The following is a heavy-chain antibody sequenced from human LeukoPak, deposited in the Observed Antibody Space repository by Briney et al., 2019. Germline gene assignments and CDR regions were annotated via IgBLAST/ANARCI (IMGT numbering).Heavy chain of an antibody. CDR1: GGSFSGYY. J-gene: IGHJ5*02. D-gene: IGHD2-15*01. CDR2: INHSGST. CDR3: ARDRCSGGSCYKGKWFDP. V-gene: IGHV4-34*01. Sequence: SSETLSLTCAVYGGSFSGYYWSWIRQPPGKGLEWIGEINHSGSTNYNPSLKSRVTISVDTSKNQFSLKLSSVTAADTAVYYCARDRCSGGSCYKGKWFDPWGQGTLVTVSS.